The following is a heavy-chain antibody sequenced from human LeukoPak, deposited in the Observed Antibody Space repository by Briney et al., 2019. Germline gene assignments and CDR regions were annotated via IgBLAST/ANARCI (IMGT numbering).Heavy chain of an antibody. CDR1: GGSISSYY. J-gene: IGHJ3*02. CDR3: ARGTLRVGAGRADAFDI. CDR2: INHSGST. V-gene: IGHV4-34*01. D-gene: IGHD1-26*01. Sequence: SETLSLTCTVSGGSISSYYWSWIRQPPGKGLEWIGEINHSGSTNYNPSLKSRVTISVDTSKNQFSLKLDSVTAADTAVYYCARGTLRVGAGRADAFDIWGQGTMVTVSS.